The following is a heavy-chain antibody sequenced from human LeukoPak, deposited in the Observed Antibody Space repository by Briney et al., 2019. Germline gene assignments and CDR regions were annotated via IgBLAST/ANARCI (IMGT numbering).Heavy chain of an antibody. J-gene: IGHJ4*02. CDR1: GFTFSSYS. D-gene: IGHD3-10*01. V-gene: IGHV3-21*01. Sequence: KPGGSLRLSCAASGFTFSSYSMNWVRQAPGKGLEWVSSFSSSSTYIYYADSVKGRFTVSRDNAKNSLYLQMNSLRAEDTAVYYCAKANMVRGVIDYFDYWGQGTLVTVSS. CDR3: AKANMVRGVIDYFDY. CDR2: FSSSSTYI.